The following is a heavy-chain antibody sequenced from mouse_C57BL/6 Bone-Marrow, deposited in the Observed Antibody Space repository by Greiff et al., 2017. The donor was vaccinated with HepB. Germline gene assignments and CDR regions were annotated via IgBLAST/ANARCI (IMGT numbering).Heavy chain of an antibody. Sequence: VKLQQPGAELVKPGASVKLSCKASGYTFTSYWMHWVKQRPGQGLEWIGMIHPNSGSTNYNEKFKSKATLTVDKSSSTAYMRLSSLTSEDSAVYYCARQDSYYSNSYAMDYWGQGTSVTVSS. J-gene: IGHJ4*01. CDR2: IHPNSGST. D-gene: IGHD2-5*01. CDR1: GYTFTSYW. V-gene: IGHV1-64*01. CDR3: ARQDSYYSNSYAMDY.